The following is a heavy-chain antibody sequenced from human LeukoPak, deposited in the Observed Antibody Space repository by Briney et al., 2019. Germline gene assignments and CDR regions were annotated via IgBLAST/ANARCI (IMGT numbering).Heavy chain of an antibody. Sequence: PGGSLRLSCAASGLPINDAWMNWVRQAPGKGLEWVGRIKSKTDGGTTDYAAPVKGRFTISRDDSKNTLYLQMNSLKTEDTAVYYRAPPAEEYTPNLLDYWGQGTLVTVSS. J-gene: IGHJ4*02. CDR1: GLPINDAW. CDR3: APPAEEYTPNLLDY. V-gene: IGHV3-15*07. CDR2: IKSKTDGGTT. D-gene: IGHD2/OR15-2a*01.